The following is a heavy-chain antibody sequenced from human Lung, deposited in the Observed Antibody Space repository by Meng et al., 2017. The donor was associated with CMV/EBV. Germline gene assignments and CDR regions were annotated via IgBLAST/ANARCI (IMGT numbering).Heavy chain of an antibody. D-gene: IGHD6-19*01. V-gene: IGHV3-30*02. CDR2: IRYDGSNK. Sequence: QVQLVESXXXXXQXXGXXRLACAASGFTFSSYGMHWVRQAPGKGLAWVAFIRYDGSNKYYADSVKGRFTISRDNSKNTLYVQMNSLRLDDTAVYYCAKMGPMSEWLVPFDSWGQGTLVTVSS. CDR1: GFTFSSYG. CDR3: AKMGPMSEWLVPFDS. J-gene: IGHJ5*01.